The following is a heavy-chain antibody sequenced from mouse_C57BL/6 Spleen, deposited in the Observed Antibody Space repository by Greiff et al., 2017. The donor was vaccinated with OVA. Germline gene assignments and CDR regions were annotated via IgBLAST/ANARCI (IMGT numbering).Heavy chain of an antibody. D-gene: IGHD1-1*01. CDR1: GFNIKDYY. V-gene: IGHV14-1*01. Sequence: EVQLQQSGAELVRPGASVQLSCTASGFNIKDYYMHWVKQRPEQGLEWIGRIDPEDGDTEYAPKFQGKATMTADTSSNTAYLQLSSLTSEDTAVYYCTTMSTVVATDYWGQGTTLTVSS. CDR3: TTMSTVVATDY. J-gene: IGHJ2*01. CDR2: IDPEDGDT.